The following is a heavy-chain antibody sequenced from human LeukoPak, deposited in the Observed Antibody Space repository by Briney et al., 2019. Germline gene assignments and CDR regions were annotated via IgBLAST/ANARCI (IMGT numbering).Heavy chain of an antibody. D-gene: IGHD3-22*01. Sequence: SVKVSCKASGGTFSSYAISWVRQAPGQGLEWMGRIIPIFGIANYAQKFQGRVTITADKSTSTAYMELSSLRSEDTAVHYCARNDYYDSSGYFYWGQGTLVTVSS. CDR3: ARNDYYDSSGYFY. CDR2: IIPIFGIA. J-gene: IGHJ4*02. CDR1: GGTFSSYA. V-gene: IGHV1-69*04.